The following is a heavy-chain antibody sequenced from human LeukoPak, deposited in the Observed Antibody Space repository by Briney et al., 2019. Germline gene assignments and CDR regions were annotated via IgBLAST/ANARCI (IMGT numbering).Heavy chain of an antibody. CDR3: AKGSPPGIAAAGSTLWDY. CDR1: GFTFDDYA. Sequence: GGSLRLSCAASGFTFDDYAMHWVRQAPGKGLEWVSLISGDGGSTYYADSVKGRFTISRDNSKNSLYLQMNSLRTEDTALYYCAKGSPPGIAAAGSTLWDYWRQGTLVTVSS. V-gene: IGHV3-43*02. CDR2: ISGDGGST. J-gene: IGHJ4*02. D-gene: IGHD6-13*01.